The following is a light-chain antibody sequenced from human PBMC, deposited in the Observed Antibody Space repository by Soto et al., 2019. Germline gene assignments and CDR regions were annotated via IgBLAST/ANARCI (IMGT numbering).Light chain of an antibody. J-gene: IGKJ3*01. CDR1: QGIDTY. V-gene: IGKV1-13*02. Sequence: AIQLTQFPSSLSASVGDRVTITCRASQGIDTYLVWYQQRPGKAPKLLISAASSLESGVPSRFSGSGSGTDFTLTITNLQPEDFATYYCQQFNSHPRTFGPGTEVDIK. CDR3: QQFNSHPRT. CDR2: AAS.